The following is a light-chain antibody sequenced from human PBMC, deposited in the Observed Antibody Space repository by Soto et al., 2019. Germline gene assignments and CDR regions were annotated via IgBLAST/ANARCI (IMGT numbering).Light chain of an antibody. V-gene: IGKV3-20*01. CDR1: QTVTSNY. Sequence: IVLTQSPGTLSLSPGERATLSCRASQTVTSNYLAWYQQKPGQAPRLLIFGASIRVTGIPDRFIGSGSGTDFTLTISRLEPEDFAVYYCQQYGSSGTFGQGTKVDIK. CDR3: QQYGSSGT. CDR2: GAS. J-gene: IGKJ1*01.